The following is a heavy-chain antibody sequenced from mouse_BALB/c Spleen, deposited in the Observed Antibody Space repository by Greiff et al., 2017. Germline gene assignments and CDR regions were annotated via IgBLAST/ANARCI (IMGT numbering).Heavy chain of an antibody. CDR1: GFTFTDYY. J-gene: IGHJ2*01. CDR2: IRNKANGYTT. Sequence: EVKLMESGGGLVQPGGSLRLSCATSGFTFTDYYMSWVRQPPGKALEWLGFIRNKANGYTTEYSASVKGRFTISRDNSQSILYLQMNTLRAEDSATYYCARASSPPFDYWGQGTTLTVSS. D-gene: IGHD1-1*01. V-gene: IGHV7-3*02. CDR3: ARASSPPFDY.